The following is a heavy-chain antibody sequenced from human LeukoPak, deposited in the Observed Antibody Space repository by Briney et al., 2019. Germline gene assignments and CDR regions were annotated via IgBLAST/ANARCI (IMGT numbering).Heavy chain of an antibody. CDR2: ISGSSGTI. V-gene: IGHV3-48*02. CDR3: AILGVY. J-gene: IGHJ4*02. Sequence: PGGSLRLSCVASGFTFRSYSMKWVRQAPGKGLEWVSYISGSSGTIYYADSVKGRFTLSRDNAKNSLYLQMNSLRDEDTAVYYCAILGVYWGQGTLVTVSS. D-gene: IGHD2-8*01. CDR1: GFTFRSYS.